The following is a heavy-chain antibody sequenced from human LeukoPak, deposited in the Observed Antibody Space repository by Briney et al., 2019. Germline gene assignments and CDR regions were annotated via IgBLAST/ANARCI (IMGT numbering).Heavy chain of an antibody. CDR1: GFTFSGSA. D-gene: IGHD6-19*01. Sequence: GGSLRLSCAASGFTFSGSAMHWVRQASGKGLEWVGRIRSKANSYATAYAASVKGRFTISRDDSKNTAYLQMNSLKTEDTAVYYCTRLRSSGWYTRYYYYMDVWGKGTTVTVSS. CDR3: TRLRSSGWYTRYYYYMDV. CDR2: IRSKANSYAT. V-gene: IGHV3-73*01. J-gene: IGHJ6*03.